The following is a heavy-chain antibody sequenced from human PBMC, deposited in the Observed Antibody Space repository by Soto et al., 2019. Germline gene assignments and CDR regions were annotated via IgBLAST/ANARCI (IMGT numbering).Heavy chain of an antibody. Sequence: ASVKVSCKASGYTFTSYGISWVRQAPGQGLEWMGWISAYNGNTNYAQKLQGRVTMTTDTSTSTAYMELRSLRSDDTAVYYCARDLIGDIVVVPAAMDYWGQGTLVTVSS. CDR2: ISAYNGNT. J-gene: IGHJ4*02. V-gene: IGHV1-18*01. CDR3: ARDLIGDIVVVPAAMDY. D-gene: IGHD2-2*01. CDR1: GYTFTSYG.